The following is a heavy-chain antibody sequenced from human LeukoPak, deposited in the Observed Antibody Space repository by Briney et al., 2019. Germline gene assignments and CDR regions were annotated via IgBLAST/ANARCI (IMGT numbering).Heavy chain of an antibody. J-gene: IGHJ3*02. D-gene: IGHD4-17*01. CDR1: GGSISSYY. V-gene: IGHV4-59*01. Sequence: SETLSLTCTVSGGSISSYYWSWIRQPPGKGLEWIGYIYYSGSTNYNPSLKSRVTISVDTSKDQFSLKLSSVTAADTAVYYCARGINYGDYPDAFDTWGQGTMVTVSS. CDR3: ARGINYGDYPDAFDT. CDR2: IYYSGST.